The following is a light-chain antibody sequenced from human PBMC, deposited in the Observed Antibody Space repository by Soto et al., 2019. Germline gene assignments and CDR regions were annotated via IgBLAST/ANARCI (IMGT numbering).Light chain of an antibody. Sequence: QSALTQPASVSGSPGQSITISCTGTTSDIGGYNYVSWYQQHPGKAPKLMIYDVTRRPSGVPNRFSGSKSGNTASLTISGLQAEDEADYYCSSDISSSAPYVFGTGTKLTVL. CDR2: DVT. CDR3: SSDISSSAPYV. J-gene: IGLJ1*01. CDR1: TSDIGGYNY. V-gene: IGLV2-14*01.